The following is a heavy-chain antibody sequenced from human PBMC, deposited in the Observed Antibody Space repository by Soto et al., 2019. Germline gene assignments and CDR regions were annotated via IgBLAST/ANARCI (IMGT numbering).Heavy chain of an antibody. CDR3: ARDFGYFDY. Sequence: ASVKVSCKASGGTFSSYGISWVRQAPGQGLEWMGGIIPIFGTANYAQKFQGRVTITADESTNTAYMELSSLRSEDTAVYHCARDFGYFDYWGQGTLVTVSS. CDR1: GGTFSSYG. V-gene: IGHV1-69*13. D-gene: IGHD3-16*01. J-gene: IGHJ4*02. CDR2: IIPIFGTA.